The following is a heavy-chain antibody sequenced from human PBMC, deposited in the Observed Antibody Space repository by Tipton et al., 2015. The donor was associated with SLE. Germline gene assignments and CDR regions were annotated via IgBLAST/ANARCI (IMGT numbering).Heavy chain of an antibody. Sequence: TLSLTCAVYGGSFSGYSWSWIRQPPGKGLEWIGYIYDSENTNYNPSLRSRVTMSLDTSKNQFSLKLSSVTAADTAVYYCVRDEPDGDSGGIPGDYWGQGTLVTVSS. CDR2: IYDSENT. D-gene: IGHD3-22*01. CDR3: VRDEPDGDSGGIPGDY. CDR1: GGSFSGYS. J-gene: IGHJ4*02. V-gene: IGHV4-59*01.